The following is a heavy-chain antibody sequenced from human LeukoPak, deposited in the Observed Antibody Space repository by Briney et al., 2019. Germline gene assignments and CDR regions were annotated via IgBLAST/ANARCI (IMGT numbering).Heavy chain of an antibody. Sequence: PGGSLRLSCAASGFTVSSSHMTWVRQAPGKGLEWVSILYSGGSTCYADSVQGRFTISRDNSKNMLYLQMNSLRAEDMAVYYCATAFSYAFHIWGQGTMVTVSS. CDR2: LYSGGST. V-gene: IGHV3-66*01. CDR1: GFTVSSSH. CDR3: ATAFSYAFHI. J-gene: IGHJ3*02.